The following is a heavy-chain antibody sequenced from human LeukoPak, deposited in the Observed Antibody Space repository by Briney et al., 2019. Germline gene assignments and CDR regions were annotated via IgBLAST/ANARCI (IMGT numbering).Heavy chain of an antibody. CDR3: ARIGKYYDILTGYYNRYYFDY. Sequence: GGSLRLSCAASGFTFSSYWMSWVRQAPGKGLEWVANIKQDGSEKYYVDSVKGRFTISRDNAKNSLYLQMNSLRAEDTAVYYCARIGKYYDILTGYYNRYYFDYWGQGTLVTVSS. CDR1: GFTFSSYW. J-gene: IGHJ4*02. CDR2: IKQDGSEK. D-gene: IGHD3-9*01. V-gene: IGHV3-7*01.